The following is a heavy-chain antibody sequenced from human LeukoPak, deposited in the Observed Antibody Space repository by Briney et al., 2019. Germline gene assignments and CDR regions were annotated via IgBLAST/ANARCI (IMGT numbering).Heavy chain of an antibody. Sequence: PSETLSLTCTVSGGSISSSSYYWGWIRQPPGKGLEWIGSIYYSGSTYYNPSLKSRVTISVDTSKNQLSLKLSSVTAADTAIYYCARPYYVSGVSWDYMDVWGKGTTVTISS. CDR2: IYYSGST. J-gene: IGHJ6*03. D-gene: IGHD3-10*01. V-gene: IGHV4-39*07. CDR1: GGSISSSSYY. CDR3: ARPYYVSGVSWDYMDV.